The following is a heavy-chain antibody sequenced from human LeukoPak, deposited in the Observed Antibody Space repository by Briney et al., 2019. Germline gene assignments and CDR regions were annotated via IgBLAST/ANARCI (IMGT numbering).Heavy chain of an antibody. CDR3: ARLGLHGSGTYYFFDY. J-gene: IGHJ4*02. V-gene: IGHV1-2*06. CDR2: IDPNTGDT. D-gene: IGHD3-10*01. CDR1: GQSLTGYF. Sequence: ASVKVSCKASGQSLTGYFIHWVRQAPGQGLEWVGRIDPNTGDTIYAQNFQGRVTVTSATSISTAYMELSRLTSDDTAVYFCARLGLHGSGTYYFFDYWGQGTLVTVSS.